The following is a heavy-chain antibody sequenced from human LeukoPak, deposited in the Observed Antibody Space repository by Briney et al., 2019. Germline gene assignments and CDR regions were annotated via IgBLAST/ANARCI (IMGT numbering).Heavy chain of an antibody. CDR3: VNSGFDP. CDR2: IHYDGTNE. V-gene: IGHV3-30*02. CDR1: GFTFSSYG. Sequence: GGSLRLSCAASGFTFSSYGMHWVRQAPGKGLQWVAFIHYDGTNEYYADSVKGRFTISRDNFKNTLYLQMNSLRVEDTALYYCVNSGFDPWGQGTLVTVSS. J-gene: IGHJ5*02. D-gene: IGHD3-10*01.